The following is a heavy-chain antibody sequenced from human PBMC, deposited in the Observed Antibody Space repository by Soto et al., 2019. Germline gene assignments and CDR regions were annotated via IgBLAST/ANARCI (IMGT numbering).Heavy chain of an antibody. CDR2: IYYSGST. J-gene: IGHJ6*02. Sequence: PSETLSLTCTVSGGSISSSSYYGGWIRQPPGKGLEWIGSIYYSGSTYYNPSLKSRVTISVDTSKNQFSLKLSSVTAADTAVYYCASQQLVHYYYGMDVWGQGTTXTVSS. CDR1: GGSISSSSYY. V-gene: IGHV4-39*01. CDR3: ASQQLVHYYYGMDV. D-gene: IGHD6-13*01.